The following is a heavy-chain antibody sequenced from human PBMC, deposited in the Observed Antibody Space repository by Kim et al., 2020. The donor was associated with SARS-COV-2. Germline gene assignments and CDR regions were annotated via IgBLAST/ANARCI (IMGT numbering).Heavy chain of an antibody. CDR3: ARVLGAAAGTYYYYVIDV. Sequence: GGSLRLSCAASGFTFSSYGLHWVRQAPGKGLEWVAVISYDGSNKYYADSVKGRFTISRDNSKNTLYLQMNSLRAEDTAVYYCARVLGAAAGTYYYYVIDVWGQGTTVTVSS. D-gene: IGHD6-13*01. J-gene: IGHJ6*02. V-gene: IGHV3-33*05. CDR2: ISYDGSNK. CDR1: GFTFSSYG.